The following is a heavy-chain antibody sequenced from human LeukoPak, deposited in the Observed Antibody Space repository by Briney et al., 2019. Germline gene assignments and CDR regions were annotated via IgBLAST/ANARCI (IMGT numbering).Heavy chain of an antibody. D-gene: IGHD1-26*01. V-gene: IGHV1-69*13. CDR2: IIPIFGTA. CDR1: GGTFSNYA. CDR3: ARDALVGSWSRFNY. J-gene: IGHJ4*02. Sequence: GASVKVSCKASGGTFSNYAISWVRQAPGQGLEWMGGIIPIFGTANYAQKFQGRVTITADESTSTAHMELSSLGSEDTAVYYCARDALVGSWSRFNYWGQGTLVTVSS.